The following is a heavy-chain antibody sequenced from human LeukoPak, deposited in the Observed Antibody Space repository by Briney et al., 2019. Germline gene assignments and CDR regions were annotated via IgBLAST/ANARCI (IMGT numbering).Heavy chain of an antibody. J-gene: IGHJ6*04. CDR3: AREKEYYYMDV. CDR1: GYSISSDYY. D-gene: IGHD3-16*01. Sequence: SETLSLTCDVSGYSISSDYYWTWIRQPPGKGLEYIGSIDHSGRTYYNPSLKSRVTISVDTSKNQFSLRLSSVTAADTAVYYCAREKEYYYMDVWGKGTTVSVSS. V-gene: IGHV4-38-2*02. CDR2: IDHSGRT.